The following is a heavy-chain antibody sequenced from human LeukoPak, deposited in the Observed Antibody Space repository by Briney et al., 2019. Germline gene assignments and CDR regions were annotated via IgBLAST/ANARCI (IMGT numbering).Heavy chain of an antibody. J-gene: IGHJ4*02. D-gene: IGHD6-13*01. V-gene: IGHV3-48*03. CDR2: ISSSGSTI. Sequence: GGSLGLSCQASGFGFGSCEMNRVRQAPGKGRDGVSYISSSGSTIHYADSVKGRFTISRDNAKNSLYLQMNSLRAEDTAVYYCARALPSSWYYFDYWGQGTLVTVSS. CDR1: GFGFGSCE. CDR3: ARALPSSWYYFDY.